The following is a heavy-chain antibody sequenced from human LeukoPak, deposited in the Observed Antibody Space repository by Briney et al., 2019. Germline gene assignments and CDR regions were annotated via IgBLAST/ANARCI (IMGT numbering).Heavy chain of an antibody. V-gene: IGHV4-34*01. CDR1: GGSFSGYY. J-gene: IGHJ4*02. CDR2: INHSGST. CDR3: ARALSYFDY. Sequence: SETLSLTCAVYGGSFSGYYWSWIRQPPGKGLEWIGEINHSGSTNYNPSLRSRVTISVDTSKNQFSLKLSSVTAADTAVYYCARALSYFDYWGQGTLVTVSS.